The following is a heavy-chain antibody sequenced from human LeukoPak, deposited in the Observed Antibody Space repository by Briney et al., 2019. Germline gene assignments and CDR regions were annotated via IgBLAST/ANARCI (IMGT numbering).Heavy chain of an antibody. CDR3: ARVLQTLGGVSFDY. Sequence: GGSLRLSCGASGFTFSSYAMNWVRQGPGAGLEWVSYISGSTRTIYYADSVKGRFTIYRDNAKTSLYLQMNSLRAEDTAVYYCARVLQTLGGVSFDYWGQGTLVTVSS. CDR2: ISGSTRTI. V-gene: IGHV3-48*01. J-gene: IGHJ4*02. D-gene: IGHD5/OR15-5a*01. CDR1: GFTFSSYA.